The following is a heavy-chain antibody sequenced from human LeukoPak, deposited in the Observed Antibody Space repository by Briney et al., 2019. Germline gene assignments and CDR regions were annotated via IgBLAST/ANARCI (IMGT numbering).Heavy chain of an antibody. J-gene: IGHJ4*02. CDR3: ARDPVSGATRVDS. V-gene: IGHV1-46*01. D-gene: IGHD2-15*01. Sequence: ASVKVSCKASGYAFTNYFIHWVRQAPGQGLEWMGIIHPSGGSASYAQKFQGRVTLTRDTSTSTVYMDLRSLTSDDTAVYFCARDPVSGATRVDSWGQGTLVTVSS. CDR2: IHPSGGSA. CDR1: GYAFTNYF.